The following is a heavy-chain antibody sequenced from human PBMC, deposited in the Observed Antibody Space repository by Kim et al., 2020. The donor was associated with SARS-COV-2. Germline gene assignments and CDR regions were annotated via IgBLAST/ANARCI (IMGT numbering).Heavy chain of an antibody. V-gene: IGHV3-48*02. J-gene: IGHJ4*02. Sequence: SSSTIYYADSVKGRFTISRDNAKNSLYLQMNSLRDEDTAVYYCARDFDYWGQGTLVTVSS. CDR3: ARDFDY. CDR2: SSSTI.